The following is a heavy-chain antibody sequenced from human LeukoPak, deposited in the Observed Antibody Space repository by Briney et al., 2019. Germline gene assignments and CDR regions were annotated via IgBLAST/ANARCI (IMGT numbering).Heavy chain of an antibody. CDR1: GFSPSTSGVG. CDR3: AHFDYGGQRGVGAFDI. V-gene: IGHV2-5*01. J-gene: IGHJ3*02. Sequence: GPTLVNPTQTLTLTCTFSGFSPSTSGVGVGWIRQPPGKALEWLALIYWNDDKRYSPSLKSRLTITKDTSKNQVVLTMTNMDPVDTATYYCAHFDYGGQRGVGAFDIWGQGTMVTVSS. CDR2: IYWNDDK. D-gene: IGHD4-23*01.